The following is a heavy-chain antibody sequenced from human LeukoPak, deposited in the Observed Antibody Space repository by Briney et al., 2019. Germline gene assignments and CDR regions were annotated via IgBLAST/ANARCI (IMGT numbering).Heavy chain of an antibody. V-gene: IGHV3-9*01. Sequence: HSGGSMRLSCAASGFTFDDYAMHWVRQAAGKGLEWVSGIRWNSGSRGYKDAVKGRCTISRDTDKNTMYLQMNRLRAEDTDLYYCARGYGYSYGRGSNIDYWGQGTLVTVSS. CDR3: ARGYGYSYGRGSNIDY. D-gene: IGHD5-18*01. J-gene: IGHJ4*02. CDR1: GFTFDDYA. CDR2: IRWNSGSR.